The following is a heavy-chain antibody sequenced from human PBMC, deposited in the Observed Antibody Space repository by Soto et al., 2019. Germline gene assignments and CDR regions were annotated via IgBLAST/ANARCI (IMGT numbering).Heavy chain of an antibody. Sequence: NPSETLSLTCAVYGGSLSDYYWSWIRQPPGKGLEWIGKINRSGSTNYNPSLKSRVTISVDTSNDQFSLHLSSVTAADTAVYYCAGSLSGSYFWFDPWGLGTLVTVSS. CDR1: GGSLSDYY. V-gene: IGHV4-34*01. CDR3: AGSLSGSYFWFDP. J-gene: IGHJ5*02. D-gene: IGHD3-10*01. CDR2: INRSGST.